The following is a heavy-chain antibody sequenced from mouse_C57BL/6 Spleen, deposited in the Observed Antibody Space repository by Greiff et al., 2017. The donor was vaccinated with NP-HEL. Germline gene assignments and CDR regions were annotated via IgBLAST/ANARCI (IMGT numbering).Heavy chain of an antibody. CDR3: AVRRDY. CDR1: GYTFTSYW. V-gene: IGHV1-55*01. D-gene: IGHD2-14*01. Sequence: QVQLQQPGAELVKPGASVKLSCTASGYTFTSYWITWVKQRPGQGLEWIGDISPGSGSTNYNEQFTSKATLTVDTSSSTAYMQLSSLTSEDSAVEYCAVRRDYWGQGTSVTVSS. CDR2: ISPGSGST. J-gene: IGHJ4*01.